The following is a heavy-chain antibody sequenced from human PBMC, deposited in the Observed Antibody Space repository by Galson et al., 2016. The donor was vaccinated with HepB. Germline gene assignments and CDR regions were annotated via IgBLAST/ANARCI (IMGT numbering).Heavy chain of an antibody. D-gene: IGHD1-26*01. CDR3: VRGRGSSHKVDY. J-gene: IGHJ4*02. CDR2: ISFDGSNK. Sequence: SLRLSCAASGFSFSRYDMHWVRQAPGKGLEWVGVISFDGSNKYYRDSVKGRFAISRDNSRNTLYLQMNSLRAEDTAVYYGVRGRGSSHKVDYWGQGTLVTVSP. V-gene: IGHV3-30*09. CDR1: GFSFSRYD.